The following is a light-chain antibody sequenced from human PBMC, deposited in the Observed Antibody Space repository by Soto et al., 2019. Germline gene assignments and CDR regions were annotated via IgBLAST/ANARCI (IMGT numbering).Light chain of an antibody. CDR3: CSYAGSYTGV. CDR1: SSDVGGYNY. J-gene: IGLJ2*01. V-gene: IGLV2-11*01. CDR2: DVS. Sequence: QSVLTQPRSVSGSPGQSVTISCTGTSSDVGGYNYVSWYQQSPGKAPKVIIYDVSKRPSGVPDRLSGSKSGSTASLTISGLQAEDEADYYCCSYAGSYTGVFGGGTKLTVL.